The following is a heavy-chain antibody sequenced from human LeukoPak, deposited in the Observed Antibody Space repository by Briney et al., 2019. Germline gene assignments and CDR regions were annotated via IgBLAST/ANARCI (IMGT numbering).Heavy chain of an antibody. V-gene: IGHV4-39*07. J-gene: IGHJ4*02. D-gene: IGHD3-9*01. CDR3: ARGFRGIDWLYYFDS. Sequence: SETLSLTCTVSGGSISSSTNYWGWIRQPPGKGLEWIGSIDYSGSTYYNPSLKSRVTISVDTSKNQFSLKLSSVIAADTAVYYCARGFRGIDWLYYFDSWGQGTLVTVSS. CDR1: GGSISSSTNY. CDR2: IDYSGST.